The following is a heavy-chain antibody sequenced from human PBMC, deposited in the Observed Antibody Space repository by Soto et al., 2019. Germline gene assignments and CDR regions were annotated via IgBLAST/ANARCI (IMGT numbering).Heavy chain of an antibody. J-gene: IGHJ6*02. Sequence: GGSLRLSCAASGFTFSSYAMNWVRQAPGKGLEWVSSISGSASTTYYADSVKGRFTISRDNSKNTLYLQMNSLRAEDTALYYCARGPKSGIADYYYYYGMDVWGQGTTVTVSS. V-gene: IGHV3-23*01. D-gene: IGHD6-13*01. CDR2: ISGSASTT. CDR3: ARGPKSGIADYYYYYGMDV. CDR1: GFTFSSYA.